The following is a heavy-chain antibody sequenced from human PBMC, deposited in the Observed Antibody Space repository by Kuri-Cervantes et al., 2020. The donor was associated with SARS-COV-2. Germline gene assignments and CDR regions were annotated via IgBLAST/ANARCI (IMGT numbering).Heavy chain of an antibody. D-gene: IGHD3-22*01. V-gene: IGHV4-39*01. J-gene: IGHJ5*02. CDR2: ISYSGST. CDR3: ARLIYYDNSGYYPSWIDA. CDR1: GGSISASTYY. Sequence: GSLRLSCTVSGGSISASTYYWGWIRQPPGKGLEWIGGISYSGSTYYNPSLKSRVTISVGTSRNQFSLELSSVTAADTAVYYCARLIYYDNSGYYPSWIDAWGQGILVTVSS.